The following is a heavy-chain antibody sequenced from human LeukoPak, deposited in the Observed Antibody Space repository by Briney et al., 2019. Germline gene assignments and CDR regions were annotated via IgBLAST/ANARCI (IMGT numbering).Heavy chain of an antibody. J-gene: IGHJ6*02. CDR1: GFTVSSNY. D-gene: IGHD2-2*02. CDR3: AREIVVVPAAIPRGYYYYGMDV. Sequence: PGGSLRLSCAAFGFTVSSNYMSWVRQAPGKGLEWVSVIYSGGSKYYADSVKGRFTISRDNSKDTLYLQMNSLRAEDTAVYYCAREIVVVPAAIPRGYYYYGMDVWGQGTTVTVSS. CDR2: IYSGGSK. V-gene: IGHV3-53*01.